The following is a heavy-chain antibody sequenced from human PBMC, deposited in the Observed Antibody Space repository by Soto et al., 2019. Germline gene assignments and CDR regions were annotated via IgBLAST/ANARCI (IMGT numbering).Heavy chain of an antibody. D-gene: IGHD6-6*01. CDR3: AKDGGSSYPREPYYYYYGMDV. CDR2: ISYDGSNK. CDR1: GFTFSSYG. Sequence: GGSLRLSCAASGFTFSSYGMHWVRQAPGKGLEWVAVISYDGSNKYYADSVKGRFTISRDNSKNTLYLQMNSLRAEDTAVYYCAKDGGSSYPREPYYYYYGMDVWGQGTTVTVSS. V-gene: IGHV3-30*18. J-gene: IGHJ6*02.